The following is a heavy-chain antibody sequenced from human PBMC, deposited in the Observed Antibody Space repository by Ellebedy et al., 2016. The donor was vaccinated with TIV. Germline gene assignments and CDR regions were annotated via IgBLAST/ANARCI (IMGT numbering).Heavy chain of an antibody. CDR3: ARGRHSYGYEWLDT. CDR1: GGSIRSGPYC. D-gene: IGHD5-18*01. V-gene: IGHV4-30-2*01. J-gene: IGHJ5*02. CDR2: INQSGRT. Sequence: SETLSLXXAVSGGSIRSGPYCWSWIRQPPGKGLEWVGYINQSGRTYYNPSLKSRVTISVDRSRNKFSLDLRSVTAADTAVYYCARGRHSYGYEWLDTWGQGTLASVSS.